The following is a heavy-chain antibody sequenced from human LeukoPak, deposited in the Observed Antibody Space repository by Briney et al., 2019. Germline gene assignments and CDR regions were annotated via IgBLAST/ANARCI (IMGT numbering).Heavy chain of an antibody. V-gene: IGHV5-51*01. J-gene: IGHJ5*02. CDR3: ARRAGSNWFGP. Sequence: GESLKISCKGSGYSFTSYWIAWVRQMPGKGLDWMGIIYPGDSDTRYSPSFQGQVTISADKSIDTAYLQWSSLKASDTALYYCARRAGSNWFGPWGQGAQVTVSS. CDR2: IYPGDSDT. CDR1: GYSFTSYW.